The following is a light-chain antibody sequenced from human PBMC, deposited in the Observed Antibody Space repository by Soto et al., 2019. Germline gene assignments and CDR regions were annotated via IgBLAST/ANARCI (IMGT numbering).Light chain of an antibody. J-gene: IGKJ5*01. Sequence: ALQVTQSPSALSASVGDRVTITCRATQGYRSDLGWYQQKPGKAPKLLIYAASDLQAEVPSRFSGSGSGTDFTLTIGSLQPDDFATYYCQQSYSTPITFGQVRRLE. V-gene: IGKV1-6*01. CDR1: QGYRSD. CDR2: AAS. CDR3: QQSYSTPIT.